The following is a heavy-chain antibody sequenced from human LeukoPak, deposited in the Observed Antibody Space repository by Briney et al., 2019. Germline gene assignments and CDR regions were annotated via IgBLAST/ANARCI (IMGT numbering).Heavy chain of an antibody. Sequence: GGSLRLSCAASGFTFGSYGMHWVRQAPGKGLEWVADVSYDGSSKKYADSVKGRLTISRDNSKNTPYLQMNSLRADDTALYYCAKDLAYYGEAIDYWGQGTLVTVSS. V-gene: IGHV3-30*18. D-gene: IGHD2/OR15-2a*01. J-gene: IGHJ4*02. CDR2: VSYDGSSK. CDR1: GFTFGSYG. CDR3: AKDLAYYGEAIDY.